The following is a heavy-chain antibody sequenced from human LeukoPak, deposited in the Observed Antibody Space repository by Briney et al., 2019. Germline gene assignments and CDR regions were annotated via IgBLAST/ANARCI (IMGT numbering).Heavy chain of an antibody. Sequence: ASVKVSCKASGYDFINYGISWVRQAPGQGLEWRGWRSIYNGNTDYKLQGRGTMTTDTSTSTAYMEVRSLRSDDTAVYYCARGGPFPSGSSSREYYLDYWGQGTLVTVSS. CDR3: ARGGPFPSGSSSREYYLDY. CDR2: RSIYNGNT. V-gene: IGHV1-18*01. CDR1: GYDFINYG. J-gene: IGHJ4*02. D-gene: IGHD6-6*01.